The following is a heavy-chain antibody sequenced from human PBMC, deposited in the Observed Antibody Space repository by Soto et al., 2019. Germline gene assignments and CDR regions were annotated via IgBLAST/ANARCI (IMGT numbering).Heavy chain of an antibody. CDR1: GFTFSDYY. J-gene: IGHJ6*03. Sequence: GGSLRLSCAASGFTFSDYYMSWIRQAPGKGLEWVSYISSSGSTIYYADSVKGRFTISRDNAKNSLYLQMNSLRAEDTAVYYCARGRGYSSSWYVSYYYYMDVWGKGTTVTVSS. CDR2: ISSSGSTI. CDR3: ARGRGYSSSWYVSYYYYMDV. D-gene: IGHD6-13*01. V-gene: IGHV3-11*01.